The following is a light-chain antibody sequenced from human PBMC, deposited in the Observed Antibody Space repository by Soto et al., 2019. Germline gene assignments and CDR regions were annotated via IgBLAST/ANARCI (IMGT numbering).Light chain of an antibody. CDR1: QSVSSSY. J-gene: IGKJ5*01. CDR3: QQYASSPSIT. CDR2: GAS. Sequence: EIVLTQSPGTLSLSPGERATLSCKASQSVSSSYLAWYRQKPGQAPRLLIHGASSRATGIPDRFSGSGSGTDFTLTISRLEPEYFAVYYCQQYASSPSITFGQGTRLDIK. V-gene: IGKV3-20*01.